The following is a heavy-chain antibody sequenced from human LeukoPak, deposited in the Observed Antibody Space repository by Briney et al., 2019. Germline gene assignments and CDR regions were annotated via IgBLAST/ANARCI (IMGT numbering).Heavy chain of an antibody. J-gene: IGHJ4*02. CDR1: GFTFDDYA. V-gene: IGHV3-9*01. CDR3: AKDMGYSSSWYVDY. CDR2: ISWNSGSI. Sequence: GGSLRLSCAASGFTFDDYAMRWVRQAPGKGLEWVSGISWNSGSIGYADSVKGRFTISRDNAKNSLYLQMNSLRAGDTALYYCAKDMGYSSSWYVDYWGQGTLVTVSS. D-gene: IGHD6-13*01.